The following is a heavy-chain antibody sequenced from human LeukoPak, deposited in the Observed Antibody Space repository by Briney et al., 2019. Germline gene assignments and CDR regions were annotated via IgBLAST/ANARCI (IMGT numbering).Heavy chain of an antibody. CDR3: ARVFVVYEVVAAPPYFDY. J-gene: IGHJ4*02. V-gene: IGHV4-39*07. Sequence: PSQTLSLTCTVYGGSISSSSYYWGWIRQPPGKGLEWIGSIYYSGSTYYNPSLKSRVTISVDTSKNQFSLKLSSVTAADTAVYYCARVFVVYEVVAAPPYFDYWGQGTLVTVSS. CDR2: IYYSGST. D-gene: IGHD2-15*01. CDR1: GGSISSSSYY.